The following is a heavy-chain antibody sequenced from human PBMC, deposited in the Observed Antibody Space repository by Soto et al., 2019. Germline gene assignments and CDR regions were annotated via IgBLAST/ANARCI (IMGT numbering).Heavy chain of an antibody. V-gene: IGHV3-30*18. CDR3: AKDGHPYSSGWWDRTLPSY. Sequence: QVQLVESGGGVVQPGRSLRLSCAASGFTFNTYGMHWVRQAPGKGLEWVAVISYDGSNNYYADSVKGRFTISRDNSKNTLYLQMDSLRAEDTVVYYCAKDGHPYSSGWWDRTLPSYWGQGSLVTVSS. CDR2: ISYDGSNN. CDR1: GFTFNTYG. J-gene: IGHJ4*02. D-gene: IGHD6-19*01.